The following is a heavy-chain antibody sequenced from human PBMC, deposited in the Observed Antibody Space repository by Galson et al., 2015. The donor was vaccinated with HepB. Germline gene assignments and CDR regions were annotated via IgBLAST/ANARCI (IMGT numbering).Heavy chain of an antibody. CDR3: AKDRGYTYGEYFDY. D-gene: IGHD5-18*01. V-gene: IGHV3-23*01. CDR2: ITGGGGST. CDR1: GFTFSSYA. Sequence: SLRLSCAASGFTFSSYAMRWVRQAPGKGLEWVSFITGGGGSTYYADSVKGRFTISRDNSKNTLFLQMNSLRAEDTAVYYCAKDRGYTYGEYFDYWGQGTLVTVSS. J-gene: IGHJ4*02.